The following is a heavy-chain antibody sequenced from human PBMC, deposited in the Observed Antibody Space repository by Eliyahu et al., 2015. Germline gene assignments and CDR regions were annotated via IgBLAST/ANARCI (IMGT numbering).Heavy chain of an antibody. CDR3: ARHIVGAIPDDAFDI. CDR2: IYPGDSDT. V-gene: IGHV5-51*01. D-gene: IGHD1-26*01. CDR1: GXSFTSYW. J-gene: IGHJ3*02. Sequence: EVQLVQSGAEVKKPGESLKISXKGSGXSFTSYWIGWVRQMPGKGLEWMGIIYPGDSDTRYSPSFQGQVTISADKSISTAYLQWSSLKASDTAMYYCARHIVGAIPDDAFDIWGQGTMVTVSS.